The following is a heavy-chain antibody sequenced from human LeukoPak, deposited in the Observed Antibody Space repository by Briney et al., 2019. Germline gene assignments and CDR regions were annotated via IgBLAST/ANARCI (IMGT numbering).Heavy chain of an antibody. CDR1: GFTFDDYA. CDR2: ISWSSCSI. Sequence: GGSLRLSCAASGFTFDDYAMHWVRQAPGKGLEWVSGISWSSCSIGYADSVKGRFTISRDNPKNSLYLQMNSLRAEDTALYYCAKDSGGDFDYWGQGTLVTVSS. J-gene: IGHJ4*02. D-gene: IGHD3-10*01. V-gene: IGHV3-9*01. CDR3: AKDSGGDFDY.